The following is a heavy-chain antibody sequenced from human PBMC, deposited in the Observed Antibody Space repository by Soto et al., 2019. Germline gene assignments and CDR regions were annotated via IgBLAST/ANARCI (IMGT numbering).Heavy chain of an antibody. Sequence: SETLSLTCTVSGGSISSGGYYWSWIRQHPGKGLEWIGYIYYSGSTYYNPSLKSRVTISVDTSKNQFSLKLSSVTAADTAVYYCARVRSSGWYFDYWGQGTLVT. D-gene: IGHD6-19*01. J-gene: IGHJ4*02. V-gene: IGHV4-31*03. CDR1: GGSISSGGYY. CDR2: IYYSGST. CDR3: ARVRSSGWYFDY.